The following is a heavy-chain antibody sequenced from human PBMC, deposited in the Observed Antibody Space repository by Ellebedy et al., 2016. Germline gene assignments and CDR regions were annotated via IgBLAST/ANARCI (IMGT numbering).Heavy chain of an antibody. J-gene: IGHJ3*01. D-gene: IGHD6-13*01. CDR1: GDSISSYY. Sequence: SETLSLTCTVSGDSISSYYWSWIRQPAGKALEWIGRVYTSGSTNYNPSLKSRVTMSIDTSKNQFSLRLTSVTAADTAVYYCAKWSSGWYAFDVWGQGTMVTVSS. CDR3: AKWSSGWYAFDV. CDR2: VYTSGST. V-gene: IGHV4-4*07.